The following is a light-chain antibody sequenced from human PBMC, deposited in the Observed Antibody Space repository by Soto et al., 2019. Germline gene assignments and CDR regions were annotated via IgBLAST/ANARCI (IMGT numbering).Light chain of an antibody. J-gene: IGKJ5*01. CDR2: GAS. CDR1: QSVSRY. V-gene: IGKV3-20*01. CDR3: QQYGSSPIT. Sequence: EIVLTQSPDTLSLSPGESATLSCRASQSVSRYLAWYQQKPGQAPRLLFYGASSRATGIPDRFSGSGSGTDFTLTISRLEPVDFAVYYCQQYGSSPITFGQGTRLEIK.